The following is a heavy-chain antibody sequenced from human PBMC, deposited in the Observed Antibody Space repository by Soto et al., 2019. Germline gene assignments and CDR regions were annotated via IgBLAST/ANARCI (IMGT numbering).Heavy chain of an antibody. J-gene: IGHJ4*02. CDR2: INHSGST. CDR1: GGSFSGYY. Sequence: QVQLQQWGAGLLKPSETLSLTCAVYGGSFSGYYRSWIRQPPGKGLEWIGEINHSGSTNYNPSLKSRVTISVDTSKNQFSLKLSSVTAADTAVYYCATGTIYSWFDYWGQGTLVTVSS. V-gene: IGHV4-34*01. CDR3: ATGTIYSWFDY. D-gene: IGHD3-9*01.